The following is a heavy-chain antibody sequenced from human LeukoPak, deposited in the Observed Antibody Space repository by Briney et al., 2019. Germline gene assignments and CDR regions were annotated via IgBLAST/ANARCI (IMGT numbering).Heavy chain of an antibody. D-gene: IGHD3-22*01. V-gene: IGHV1-2*02. Sequence: ASVKVSCKASGYTFTGYYMHWVRQAPGQGLEWMGWINPNSGGTNYAQKFQGRVTMTRDTSISTAYMELSRLRSDDTAVFYCARVLEAGVGYYYDSSGSIDAFDIWGQGTMVTVSS. CDR1: GYTFTGYY. J-gene: IGHJ3*02. CDR3: ARVLEAGVGYYYDSSGSIDAFDI. CDR2: INPNSGGT.